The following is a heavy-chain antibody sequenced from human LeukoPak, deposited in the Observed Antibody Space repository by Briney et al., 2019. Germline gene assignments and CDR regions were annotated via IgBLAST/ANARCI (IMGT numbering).Heavy chain of an antibody. J-gene: IGHJ4*02. D-gene: IGHD3-10*01. CDR1: GFTFSSYW. CDR3: ARDPSSGSFDY. CDR2: ISSSSSYI. V-gene: IGHV3-21*01. Sequence: GGSLRLSCAASGFTFSSYWMSWVRQAPGRGREWVSSISSSSSYIYYADSVKGRFTISRDNAKNSLYLQMNSLRAEDTAVYYCARDPSSGSFDYWGQGTLVTVSS.